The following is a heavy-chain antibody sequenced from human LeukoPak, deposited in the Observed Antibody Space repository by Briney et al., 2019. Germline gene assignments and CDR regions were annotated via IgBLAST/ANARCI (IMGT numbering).Heavy chain of an antibody. J-gene: IGHJ5*02. D-gene: IGHD2-15*01. CDR1: GSRFTNYW. CDR2: IYPGDSDT. CDR3: ARHARYCSGGRCYFNWFDP. V-gene: IGHV5-51*01. Sequence: GESLQISCQASGSRFTNYWIGWVRQLPGKGLEWMGTIYPGDSDTRYSPSFQGQVTISADKSISTVYLQWSSLKASDTAMYYCARHARYCSGGRCYFNWFDPWGQGTLVTVSS.